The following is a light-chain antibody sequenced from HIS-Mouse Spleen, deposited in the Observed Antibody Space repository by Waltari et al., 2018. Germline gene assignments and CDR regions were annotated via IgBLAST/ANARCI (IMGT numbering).Light chain of an antibody. V-gene: IGLV2-14*01. J-gene: IGLJ2*01. CDR2: EFS. Sequence: QSALTQPASVSGSPGQSITISCTGTSSDVGGYNYVPWYQPHPGKAPKLMIYEFSNRPSGVSNRFSGSKSGNTASLTISGLQAEDEADYYCSSYTSSSTLVVFGGGTKLTVL. CDR1: SSDVGGYNY. CDR3: SSYTSSSTLVV.